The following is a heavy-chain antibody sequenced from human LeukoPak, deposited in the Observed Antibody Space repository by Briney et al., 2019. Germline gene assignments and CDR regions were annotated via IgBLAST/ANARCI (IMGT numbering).Heavy chain of an antibody. CDR2: IDWDDDK. Sequence: SGPALVKPPQTLTLTCTFSGFSLSTSGMCVSWIRQPPGKALEWLARIDWDDDKYYSTSLKTRLTISKDTSKNQVVLTMTNMDPVDTATYYCARENYYDSSGYYSVFFDYWGQGTLVTVSS. D-gene: IGHD3-22*01. CDR1: GFSLSTSGMC. J-gene: IGHJ4*02. V-gene: IGHV2-70*11. CDR3: ARENYYDSSGYYSVFFDY.